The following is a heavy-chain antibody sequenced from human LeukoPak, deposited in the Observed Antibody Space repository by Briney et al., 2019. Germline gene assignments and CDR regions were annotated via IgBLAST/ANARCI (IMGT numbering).Heavy chain of an antibody. J-gene: IGHJ4*02. CDR3: ARIYSSLLDY. V-gene: IGHV4-59*01. Sequence: SEALSLTCTVSGGSISGYYWSWIRQPPGKGLEWIGYIHYSGSTNYNPSLKSRVTMSVDTSKNQFSLKLSSVTAADTAVYYCARIYSSLLDYWGQGTLVTVSS. CDR1: GGSISGYY. CDR2: IHYSGST. D-gene: IGHD6-13*01.